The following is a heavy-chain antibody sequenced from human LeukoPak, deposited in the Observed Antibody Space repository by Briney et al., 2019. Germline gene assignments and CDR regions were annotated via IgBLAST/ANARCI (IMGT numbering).Heavy chain of an antibody. CDR1: GDSVSSNSAT. CDR2: TYYRTKWYN. V-gene: IGHV6-1*01. Sequence: SQTLSLTCAISGDSVSSNSATWNWIRQSPSRGLEWLGRTYYRTKWYNDYSVSVKSRITINPDTSKNQFSLHLNSVTPEDTAVYHCARGSKGSSPCWYFDLWGRGTLVTVSS. D-gene: IGHD6-13*01. CDR3: ARGSKGSSPCWYFDL. J-gene: IGHJ2*01.